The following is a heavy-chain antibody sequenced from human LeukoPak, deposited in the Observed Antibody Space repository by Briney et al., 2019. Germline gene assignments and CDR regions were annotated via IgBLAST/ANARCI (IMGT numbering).Heavy chain of an antibody. CDR2: ISNSDGNT. V-gene: IGHV3-23*01. CDR3: AKGVLWFGRTYPDY. J-gene: IGHJ4*02. Sequence: PGGSLRLSCAASGFTFSNYAMSWVRQAPGKGLEWVSTISNSDGNTYYADSVKGRFTISRDNSKNTLYLQMNSLRGEDTAIYYCAKGVLWFGRTYPDYWGQGTLVAVSS. D-gene: IGHD3-10*01. CDR1: GFTFSNYA.